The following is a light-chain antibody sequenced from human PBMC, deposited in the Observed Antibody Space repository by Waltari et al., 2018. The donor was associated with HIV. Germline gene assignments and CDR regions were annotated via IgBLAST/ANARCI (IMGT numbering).Light chain of an antibody. CDR1: QSVRTS. V-gene: IGKV3-15*01. CDR2: GAS. Sequence: DIVMTQSPAILSVSPGDSVTLSCRASQSVRTSLAWYPQKPGQAPRLLIYGASTRATGIPARFSGSGSGTEFTLTISSLQSEDSAVYHCQQYDDWPPFTFGQGTKLEIK. J-gene: IGKJ2*01. CDR3: QQYDDWPPFT.